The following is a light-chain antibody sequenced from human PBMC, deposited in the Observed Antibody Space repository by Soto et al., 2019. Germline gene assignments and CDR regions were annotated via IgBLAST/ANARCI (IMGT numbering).Light chain of an antibody. J-gene: IGKJ1*01. CDR1: QSVLYSSNNKNY. CDR3: QQYYSTPRT. CDR2: WAS. V-gene: IGKV4-1*01. Sequence: DIVMTQSPDSLAVSLGERDTINCKSSQSVLYSSNNKNYLAWYQQKPGQPPKLLICWASSRKSGVPHRFSGSGSGTDFTLTISSLQAEDVAVYYCQQYYSTPRTFGQGTKVEIK.